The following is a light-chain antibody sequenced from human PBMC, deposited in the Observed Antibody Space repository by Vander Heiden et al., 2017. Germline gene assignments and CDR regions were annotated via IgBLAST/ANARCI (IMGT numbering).Light chain of an antibody. CDR1: QSVLHISNRKSY. CDR3: QQYYSTPRT. Sequence: AVTQSPDYLDGAPGERATINGNSGQSVLHISNRKSYLAWYQQKPGQPPKLPIYWASTREYGVTDRLSGSGSGTDFTLTISSLQAGDVAVYYCQQYYSTPRTFGQGTKLEIK. V-gene: IGKV4-1*01. CDR2: WAS. J-gene: IGKJ2*02.